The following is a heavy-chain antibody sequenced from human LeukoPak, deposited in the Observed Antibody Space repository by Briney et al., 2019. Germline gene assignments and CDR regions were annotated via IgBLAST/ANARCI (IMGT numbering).Heavy chain of an antibody. CDR2: IYYSGST. CDR3: ARQTTVLNWFDP. D-gene: IGHD4-17*01. Sequence: PSETLSLTCTVSGGSISPYYWSWIRQPPGKGLEYIGYIYYSGSTNYNPSLKSRVTISVDTSKNQFSLKLSSVTAADTAVYYCARQTTVLNWFDPWGQGTLVTVSS. V-gene: IGHV4-59*08. CDR1: GGSISPYY. J-gene: IGHJ5*02.